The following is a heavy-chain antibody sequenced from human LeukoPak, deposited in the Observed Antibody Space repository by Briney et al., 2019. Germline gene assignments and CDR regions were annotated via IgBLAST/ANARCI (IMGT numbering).Heavy chain of an antibody. CDR2: IYYSGST. D-gene: IGHD2-2*01. V-gene: IGHV4-59*01. CDR1: GGSISSYY. CDR3: AREGCSSTSCDHAFDI. J-gene: IGHJ3*02. Sequence: SETLSPTCTVSGGSISSYYWSWIRQPPGKGLEWIGYIYYSGSTNYNPSLKSRVTISVDTSKNQFSLKLSSVTAADTAVYYCAREGCSSTSCDHAFDIWGQGTMVTVSS.